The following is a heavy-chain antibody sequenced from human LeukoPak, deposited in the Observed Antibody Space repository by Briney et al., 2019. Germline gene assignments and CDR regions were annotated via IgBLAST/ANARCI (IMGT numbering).Heavy chain of an antibody. CDR2: IWYDGSNK. Sequence: GGSLRLSCAASGFTFSSYGMHWVRQAPGKGLEWVAVIWYDGSNKYYADSVKGRFTISRDNSKNTLYLQMNSLRAEDTAVYYCARDRREAYYDILTGYTYYYYGMDVWGQGTTATVSS. V-gene: IGHV3-33*01. CDR3: ARDRREAYYDILTGYTYYYYGMDV. D-gene: IGHD3-9*01. J-gene: IGHJ6*02. CDR1: GFTFSSYG.